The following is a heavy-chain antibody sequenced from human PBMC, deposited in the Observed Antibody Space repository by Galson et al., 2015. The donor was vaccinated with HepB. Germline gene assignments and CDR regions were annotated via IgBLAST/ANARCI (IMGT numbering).Heavy chain of an antibody. CDR3: AKDLPQLGWYIDYYYGMDV. CDR1: GFAFSTYA. J-gene: IGHJ6*02. Sequence: GSLRLSCAASGFAFSTYAMTWVRQAPGKGLEWVSTISGSGGSTYYADSVKGRSTISRDNSKNTLYLQMNSLRAEDTAVYYCAKDLPQLGWYIDYYYGMDVWGLGTTVTVSS. CDR2: ISGSGGST. D-gene: IGHD2-8*01. V-gene: IGHV3-23*01.